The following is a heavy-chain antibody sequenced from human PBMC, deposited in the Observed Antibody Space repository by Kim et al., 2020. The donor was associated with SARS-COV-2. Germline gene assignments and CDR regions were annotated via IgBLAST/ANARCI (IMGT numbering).Heavy chain of an antibody. CDR2: ISSSSSYI. Sequence: GGSLRLSCAASGFTFSSYSMNWVRQAPGKGLEWVSSISSSSSYIYYADSVKGRFTISRDNAKNSLYLQMNSLRAEDTAVYYCARDFRSGYEYYGMDVWGQGTTVTVSS. D-gene: IGHD3-3*01. V-gene: IGHV3-21*01. J-gene: IGHJ6*02. CDR3: ARDFRSGYEYYGMDV. CDR1: GFTFSSYS.